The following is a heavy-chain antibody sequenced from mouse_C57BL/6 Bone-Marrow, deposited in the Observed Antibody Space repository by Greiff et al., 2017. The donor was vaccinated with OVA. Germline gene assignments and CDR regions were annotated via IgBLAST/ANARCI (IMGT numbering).Heavy chain of an antibody. J-gene: IGHJ4*01. D-gene: IGHD2-14*01. CDR1: GYTFTDYE. V-gene: IGHV1-15*01. CDR3: TPDRFYAMDY. Sequence: QVQLQQSGAELVRPGASVTLSCKASGYTFTDYEMHWVKQTPVHGLEWIGAIDPETGGTAYNQKFKGKAILTADKSSSTAYMELRSRTSEDSAVYYCTPDRFYAMDYWGQGTAVTVSS. CDR2: IDPETGGT.